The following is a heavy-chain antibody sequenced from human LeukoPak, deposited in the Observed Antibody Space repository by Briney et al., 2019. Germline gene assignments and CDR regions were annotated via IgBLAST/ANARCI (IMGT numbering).Heavy chain of an antibody. CDR3: ARGTIAAAGNFDY. J-gene: IGHJ4*02. CDR1: GGSISSGGYY. Sequence: SETLSLTCTVSGGSISSGGYYWSWIRQHPGKGLEWIGYIYYSGSTYYNPSLKSRVTISVDTSKNQFSLKLSSVTAADTAVYYCARGTIAAAGNFDYWGQGTLVTVSS. CDR2: IYYSGST. V-gene: IGHV4-31*03. D-gene: IGHD6-13*01.